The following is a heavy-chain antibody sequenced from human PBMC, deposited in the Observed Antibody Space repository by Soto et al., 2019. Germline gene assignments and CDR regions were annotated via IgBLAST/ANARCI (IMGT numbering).Heavy chain of an antibody. CDR1: GGTFNTFA. V-gene: IGHV1-69*12. Sequence: QVQLVQSGAEVKKPGSSVKVSCKASGGTFNTFAISWVRQAPGQGFEWLGGIIPIFRTLDYAQKFQGRVTIIADESASTAYMELSSLRSDDTAVYYCARDKERQRLGGNYYYAMDVWGQGTTVTVSS. CDR2: IIPIFRTL. CDR3: ARDKERQRLGGNYYYAMDV. D-gene: IGHD5-12*01. J-gene: IGHJ6*02.